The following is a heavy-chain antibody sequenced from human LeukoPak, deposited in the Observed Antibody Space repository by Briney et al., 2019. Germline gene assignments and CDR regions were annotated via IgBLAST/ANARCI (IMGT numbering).Heavy chain of an antibody. CDR1: GGSFSGYY. CDR2: INHSGST. V-gene: IGHV4-34*01. Sequence: SETLSLTCAVYGGSFSGYYWSWIRQPPGKGLEWIGEINHSGSTNYNPSLKSRVTISVDTSKNQFSLKLSSVTAADTAVYYCAKPWYYYGSGSYRARDAFDIWGQGTMVTVSS. D-gene: IGHD3-10*01. CDR3: AKPWYYYGSGSYRARDAFDI. J-gene: IGHJ3*02.